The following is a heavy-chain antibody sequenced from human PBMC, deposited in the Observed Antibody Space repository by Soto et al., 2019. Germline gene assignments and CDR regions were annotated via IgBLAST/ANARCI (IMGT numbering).Heavy chain of an antibody. Sequence: GGSLRLSCAASGFTFSSYGMHWVRQAPGKGLEWVAVIWYDGSNKYYADSVKGRFTISRDNSKNTLYLQMNSLRAEDTAVYYCARDRVLVPGAFDIWGQGTMVTVSS. CDR3: ARDRVLVPGAFDI. D-gene: IGHD6-13*01. J-gene: IGHJ3*02. V-gene: IGHV3-33*01. CDR2: IWYDGSNK. CDR1: GFTFSSYG.